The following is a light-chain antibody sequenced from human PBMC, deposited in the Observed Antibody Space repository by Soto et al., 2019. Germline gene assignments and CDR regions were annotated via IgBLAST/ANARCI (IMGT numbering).Light chain of an antibody. J-gene: IGKJ5*01. CDR2: TAS. CDR3: QQSYSIPIS. Sequence: DIRITQTPSCLSASVGDTVTITCRSSQSISSHLNSYQQKPGKAPNLLMYTASNLQSGAPSRFSGSGSGTDFTLTISSLQPEDFATYYCQQSYSIPISFGPGTRLE. V-gene: IGKV1-39*01. CDR1: QSISSH.